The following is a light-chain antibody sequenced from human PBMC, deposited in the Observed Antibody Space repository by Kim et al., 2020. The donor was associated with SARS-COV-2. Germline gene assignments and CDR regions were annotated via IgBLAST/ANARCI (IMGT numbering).Light chain of an antibody. CDR1: QSGRRSY. CDR3: QQYGSFPIT. V-gene: IGKV3-20*01. Sequence: PGERATPSGRESQSGRRSYVAWDQKKPGKDPRLLIYGASSRATGIPDRYSGSGAGTDFTLTSSRLEPEDFAVYYCQQYGSFPITFGQGTRLEIK. J-gene: IGKJ5*01. CDR2: GAS.